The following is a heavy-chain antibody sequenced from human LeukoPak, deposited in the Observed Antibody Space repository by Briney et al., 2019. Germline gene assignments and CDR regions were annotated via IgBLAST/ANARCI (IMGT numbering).Heavy chain of an antibody. J-gene: IGHJ4*02. Sequence: GGSLRLSCAASGFTFRSYWMHWVRQAPGKGLVWVSRISSDGSSTSYADSVKGRFTISRDNAKNTLYLQMNSLRAEDTAVYYCAREVSGSSYFDYWGQGTLVTVSS. CDR1: GFTFRSYW. CDR2: ISSDGSST. V-gene: IGHV3-74*01. CDR3: AREVSGSSYFDY. D-gene: IGHD1-26*01.